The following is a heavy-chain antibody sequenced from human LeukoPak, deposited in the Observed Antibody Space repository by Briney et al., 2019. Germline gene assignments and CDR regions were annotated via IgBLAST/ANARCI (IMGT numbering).Heavy chain of an antibody. CDR2: IIPIFGTA. D-gene: IGHD1-26*01. CDR1: GGTFSSYA. V-gene: IGHV1-69*13. CDR3: ARGEPKLSFDY. Sequence: GASVKVSCKASGGTFSSYAISWVRQAPGQGLEWTGGIIPIFGTANYAQKFQGRVTITADESTSTAYMELSSLRSEDTAVYYCARGEPKLSFDYWGQGTLVTVSS. J-gene: IGHJ4*02.